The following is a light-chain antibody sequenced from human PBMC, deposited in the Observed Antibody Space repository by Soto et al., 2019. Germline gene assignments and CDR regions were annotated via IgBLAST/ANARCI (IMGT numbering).Light chain of an antibody. CDR3: QTWDTGIRV. CDR2: LNSDGSH. J-gene: IGLJ2*01. Sequence: QLVLTQSPSASASLGASVKLTCTLSSGHSSYAIAWHQQQPEKGPRYLMKLNSDGSHSKGDGIPDRFSGSSSGAERYLTISSLQSEHEADYYCQTWDTGIRVFGGGTKLTVL. CDR1: SGHSSYA. V-gene: IGLV4-69*01.